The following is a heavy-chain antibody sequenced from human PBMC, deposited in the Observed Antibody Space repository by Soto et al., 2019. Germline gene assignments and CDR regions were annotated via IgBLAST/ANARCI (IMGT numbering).Heavy chain of an antibody. D-gene: IGHD2-8*02. CDR1: GGSISSSSYY. J-gene: IGHJ5*02. V-gene: IGHV4-39*07. CDR3: ARHEGWTGPDQ. Sequence: PSETLSLTCTVSGGSISSSSYYWGWIRQPPGKGLEWIGSIYYSGSTYYNPSLKSRVTISVDKSQNQFSLNVYSVTAADTAVYYCARHEGWTGPDQWGQGTLVTVSS. CDR2: IYYSGST.